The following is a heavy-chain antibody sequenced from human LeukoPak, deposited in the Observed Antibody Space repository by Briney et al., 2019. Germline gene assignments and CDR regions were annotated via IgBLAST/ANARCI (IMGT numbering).Heavy chain of an antibody. CDR2: IYYSGST. D-gene: IGHD3-22*01. J-gene: IGHJ4*02. Sequence: SETLSLTCTVSGGSISSGGYYWSWIRQHPGKGLEWIGYIYYSGSTYYNPSLKSRVTISVDTSKNQFSLKLSSVTAADTAVYYCARDSSSAYYYDSSGSSYYFDYWGQGTLVTVS. CDR1: GGSISSGGYY. V-gene: IGHV4-31*03. CDR3: ARDSSSAYYYDSSGSSYYFDY.